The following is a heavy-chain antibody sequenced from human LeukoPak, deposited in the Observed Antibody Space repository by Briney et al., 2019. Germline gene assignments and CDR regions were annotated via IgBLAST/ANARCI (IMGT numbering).Heavy chain of an antibody. J-gene: IGHJ4*02. CDR1: GFTFSSYA. Sequence: GGSLRLSCAASGFTFSSYAMSWVRQAPGKGLEWVSAISGSGGSTYYADSVKGRFTISRDNSKNTLYLQMNSLRAEDTAVYYCAKVGITIFGVVIARHFDYWGQGTLVTVSS. CDR3: AKVGITIFGVVIARHFDY. D-gene: IGHD3-3*01. CDR2: ISGSGGST. V-gene: IGHV3-23*01.